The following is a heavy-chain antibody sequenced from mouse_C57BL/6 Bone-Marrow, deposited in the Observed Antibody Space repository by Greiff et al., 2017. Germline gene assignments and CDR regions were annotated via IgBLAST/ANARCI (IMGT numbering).Heavy chain of an antibody. CDR2: IYPRSGNT. CDR1: GYTFTSYG. CDR3: ARSGIYYDYYYFDY. V-gene: IGHV1-81*01. D-gene: IGHD2-4*01. J-gene: IGHJ2*01. Sequence: QVQLQQSGAELARPGASVKLSCKASGYTFTSYGISWVKQRTGQGLEWIGEIYPRSGNTYYNEKFKGKATLTADKSSSTAYMELRSLTSEDSAVYFCARSGIYYDYYYFDYWGQGTTLTVSS.